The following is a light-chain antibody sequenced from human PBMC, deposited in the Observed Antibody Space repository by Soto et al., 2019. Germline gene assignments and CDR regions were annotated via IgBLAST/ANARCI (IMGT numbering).Light chain of an antibody. Sequence: SVLTQPPSVSGAPGQRVTISCTGSSSNIGAGRDVHWYQQLPGTAPKLLIYENYKRPSGIPDRFSGSKSGTSATLAITGLQAEDEADYYCQSYDSRLSVVFGGGTQLTV. CDR1: SSNIGAGRD. V-gene: IGLV1-40*01. CDR3: QSYDSRLSVV. J-gene: IGLJ2*01. CDR2: ENY.